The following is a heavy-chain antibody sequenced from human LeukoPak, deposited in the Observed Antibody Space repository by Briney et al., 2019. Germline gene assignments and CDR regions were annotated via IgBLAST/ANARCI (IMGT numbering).Heavy chain of an antibody. CDR3: ARDLGGFPSLGSNYFDY. Sequence: SQTLSLTCTISGDSFSSNSAAWNWIRQSPSRGLEWLGRTYYRSKWYNDYAVSVKSRITINPDTSKNQFSLQLNSVTPEDTAVYYCARDLGGFPSLGSNYFDYWGQGTLVTVSS. CDR2: TYYRSKWYN. D-gene: IGHD1-26*01. J-gene: IGHJ4*02. V-gene: IGHV6-1*01. CDR1: GDSFSSNSAA.